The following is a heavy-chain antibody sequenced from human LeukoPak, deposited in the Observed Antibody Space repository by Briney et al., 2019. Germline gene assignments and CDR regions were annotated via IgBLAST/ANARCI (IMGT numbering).Heavy chain of an antibody. CDR1: GFTFSSYW. CDR3: AREPPYYYDSSGYFSTSFDY. D-gene: IGHD3-22*01. CDR2: IKQDGSEK. Sequence: PGGSLRPSCAASGFTFSSYWMSWVRQAPGKGLEWVANIKQDGSEKYYVDSVKGRFTISRDNAKNSLYLQMNSLRAEDTAVYYCAREPPYYYDSSGYFSTSFDYWGQGTLVTVSS. J-gene: IGHJ4*02. V-gene: IGHV3-7*01.